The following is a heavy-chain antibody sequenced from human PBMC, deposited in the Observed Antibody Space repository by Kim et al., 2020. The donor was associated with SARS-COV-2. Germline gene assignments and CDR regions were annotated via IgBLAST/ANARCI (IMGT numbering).Heavy chain of an antibody. V-gene: IGHV3-30*02. J-gene: IGHJ3*02. D-gene: IGHD5-12*01. CDR3: AKLVATRFPVGDDAFDI. Sequence: VKGRFTISRDNSKNTLYLQMNSLRAEDTAVYYCAKLVATRFPVGDDAFDIWGQGTMVTVSS.